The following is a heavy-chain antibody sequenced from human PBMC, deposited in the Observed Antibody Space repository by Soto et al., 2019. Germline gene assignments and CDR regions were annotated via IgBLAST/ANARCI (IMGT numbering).Heavy chain of an antibody. J-gene: IGHJ4*02. V-gene: IGHV5-51*01. Sequence: GESLKISCKSSGYSFTSYWIGWVRQMPGKGLEWMGIIYPGDSDTIYSPSFQGQVTISADKSISTAYLQWNSLKASDTAMYYCARPPYSASYYYFDQWGQGTPVTVSS. CDR1: GYSFTSYW. CDR3: ARPPYSASYYYFDQ. CDR2: IYPGDSDT. D-gene: IGHD1-26*01.